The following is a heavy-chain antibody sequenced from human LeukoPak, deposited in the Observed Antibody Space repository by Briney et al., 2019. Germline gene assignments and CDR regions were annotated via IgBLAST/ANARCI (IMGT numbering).Heavy chain of an antibody. J-gene: IGHJ5*02. Sequence: PSETLSFTCTVSGGSISSSSYYWGWIRQPPGKGLEWIGSIYYSGSTYYNPSLKSRVTISVDTSKNQFSLKLSSVTAADTAVYYCARGKLYSRLQPNTYNWFDPWGQGTLVTVSS. CDR2: IYYSGST. CDR3: ARGKLYSRLQPNTYNWFDP. V-gene: IGHV4-39*07. CDR1: GGSISSSSYY. D-gene: IGHD5-24*01.